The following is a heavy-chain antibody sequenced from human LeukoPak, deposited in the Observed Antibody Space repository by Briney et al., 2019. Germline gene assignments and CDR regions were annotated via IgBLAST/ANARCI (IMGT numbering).Heavy chain of an antibody. CDR2: IIGSGDLI. J-gene: IGHJ4*02. D-gene: IGHD1-26*01. Sequence: GGSLRLSCAASGFTFSSYSMNWVRQAPGKGLEWVSFIIGSGDLIYYADSVKGRSTISRDNAKNSLYLQMNSLRDEDTAVYYCARARGATLSHHYFDYWGQGALVTVSS. CDR1: GFTFSSYS. V-gene: IGHV3-48*02. CDR3: ARARGATLSHHYFDY.